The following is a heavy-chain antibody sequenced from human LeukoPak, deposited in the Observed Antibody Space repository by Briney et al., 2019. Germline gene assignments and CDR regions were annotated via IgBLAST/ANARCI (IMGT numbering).Heavy chain of an antibody. Sequence: ASVKVSCKASGYTFTSYDINWVRQATGQGLEWMGWMNPNSGNTGYAQKFQGRVTMTRNTSISTAYMELSSLRSEDTAVYYCARSKGSSSWYSGYFDYWGQGTLVTVSS. J-gene: IGHJ4*02. V-gene: IGHV1-8*01. CDR1: GYTFTSYD. D-gene: IGHD6-13*01. CDR3: ARSKGSSSWYSGYFDY. CDR2: MNPNSGNT.